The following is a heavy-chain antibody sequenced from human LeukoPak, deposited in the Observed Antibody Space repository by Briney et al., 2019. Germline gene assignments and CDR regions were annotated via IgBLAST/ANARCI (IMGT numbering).Heavy chain of an antibody. V-gene: IGHV5-51*01. CDR1: GYSFTNYW. CDR2: IYPGDSDT. Sequence: GESLKISCKGSGYSFTNYWIGWVRQMPGKGLEWMGIIYPGDSDTRYSPSFQGQVTISADKSISTAYLQWSCLRASETAMYYCARSGSLGTFDIWGQGTLVTVSS. J-gene: IGHJ3*02. CDR3: ARSGSLGTFDI. D-gene: IGHD1-26*01.